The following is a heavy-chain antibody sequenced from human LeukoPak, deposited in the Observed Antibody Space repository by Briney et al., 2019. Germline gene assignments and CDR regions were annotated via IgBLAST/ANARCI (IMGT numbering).Heavy chain of an antibody. CDR1: GGSISSYY. Sequence: KPSETLSLTCTVSGGSISSYYWSWIRQPAGKGLEWIGRIYTSGSTNYNPSLKSRVTMSVDTSKNQFSLKLSSVTAADTAVYYCASGKVVSDRYCSSTSCYTGPYYYYMDVWGKGTTVTVSS. CDR2: IYTSGST. V-gene: IGHV4-4*07. J-gene: IGHJ6*03. D-gene: IGHD2-2*02. CDR3: ASGKVVSDRYCSSTSCYTGPYYYYMDV.